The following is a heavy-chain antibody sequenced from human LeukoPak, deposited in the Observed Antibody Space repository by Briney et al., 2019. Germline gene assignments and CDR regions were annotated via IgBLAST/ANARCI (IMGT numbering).Heavy chain of an antibody. V-gene: IGHV4-59*01. Sequence: SETLSLTCTVSGGSISSYYWSWIRQPPGKGLEWIGYIYYSGSTNYNPSLKSRVTISVDTSKNQFSLKLSSVTAADTAVYYCARTYGSGSYTPYYYDGMDVWGQGTTVTVS. CDR1: GGSISSYY. CDR3: ARTYGSGSYTPYYYDGMDV. D-gene: IGHD3-10*01. J-gene: IGHJ6*02. CDR2: IYYSGST.